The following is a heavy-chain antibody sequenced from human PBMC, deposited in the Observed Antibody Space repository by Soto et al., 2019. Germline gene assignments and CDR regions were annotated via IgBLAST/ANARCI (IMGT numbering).Heavy chain of an antibody. V-gene: IGHV1-69*04. CDR2: IIPILGIA. CDR1: GGTFSSYT. D-gene: IGHD2-2*01. CDR3: ARDRGCCSSTSCGVDI. J-gene: IGHJ3*02. Sequence: SVKVSCKASGGTFSSYTISWVRQAPGQGLEWMGRIIPILGIANYAQKFQGRVTITADKSTSTAYMELSSLRSEDTAVYYCARDRGCCSSTSCGVDIWGQGTMVTVSS.